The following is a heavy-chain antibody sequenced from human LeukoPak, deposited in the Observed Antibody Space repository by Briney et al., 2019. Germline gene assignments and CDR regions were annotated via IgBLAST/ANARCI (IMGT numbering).Heavy chain of an antibody. CDR1: GYTFTSYG. CDR2: ISAYNGNT. J-gene: IGHJ5*02. V-gene: IGHV1-18*01. Sequence: ASVKVSCKASGYTFTSYGISWVRQAPGQGLERMGWISAYNGNTNYAQKLQGRVTMTTDTSTSTAYMELRSLRSDDTAVYYCARRGYCSGGSCPRNWFDPWGQGTLVTVSS. CDR3: ARRGYCSGGSCPRNWFDP. D-gene: IGHD2-15*01.